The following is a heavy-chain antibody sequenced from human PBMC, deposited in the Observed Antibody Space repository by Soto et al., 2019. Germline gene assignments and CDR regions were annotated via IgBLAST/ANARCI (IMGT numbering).Heavy chain of an antibody. CDR3: AVRIPWSDYKGVYYGLDV. CDR2: IHHGGTT. D-gene: IGHD1-26*01. Sequence: PSETLSLTCDVSGGFIGSAGYSWSWIRQPPGKGLEWIGAIHHGGTTYYKSSIKSRVTISVDSSKNQFSLELTSVTAVDTAVYYCAVRIPWSDYKGVYYGLDVWGPGTTVTVSS. J-gene: IGHJ6*02. CDR1: GGFIGSAGYS. V-gene: IGHV4-30-2*01.